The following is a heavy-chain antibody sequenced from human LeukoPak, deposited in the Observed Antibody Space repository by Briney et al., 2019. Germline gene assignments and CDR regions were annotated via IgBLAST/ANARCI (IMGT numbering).Heavy chain of an antibody. CDR3: AKDRIQLWLRGTFDY. CDR1: GFTFSSYG. Sequence: GGSLRLSCAASGFTFSSYGMHWVRQAPGKGLEWVAVISYDGSNKYYADSVKGRFTISRDNSKNTLYLQMNSLRAEDTAVYYCAKDRIQLWLRGTFDYWGQGTLVTVSS. J-gene: IGHJ4*02. D-gene: IGHD5-18*01. CDR2: ISYDGSNK. V-gene: IGHV3-30*18.